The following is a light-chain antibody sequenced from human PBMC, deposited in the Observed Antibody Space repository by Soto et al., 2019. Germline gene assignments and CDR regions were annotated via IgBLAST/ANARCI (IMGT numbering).Light chain of an antibody. Sequence: DIQMTQSPSSLSASVGDRAIITCRASQTISSHLNCYQHKPGKAPNLLVYAASSLQSGVPSRFTGSCSGTDFTLTISSLQPEDFATYFCQQSYTTPITFGQGTRLEIK. J-gene: IGKJ5*01. CDR2: AAS. CDR1: QTISSH. V-gene: IGKV1-39*01. CDR3: QQSYTTPIT.